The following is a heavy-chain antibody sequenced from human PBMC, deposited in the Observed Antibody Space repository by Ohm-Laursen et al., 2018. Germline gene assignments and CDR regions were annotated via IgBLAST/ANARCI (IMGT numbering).Heavy chain of an antibody. CDR2: IYNDDST. CDR1: GFTFSSYG. V-gene: IGHV3-66*01. CDR3: ARDEGYYYGMDV. Sequence: SLRLSCAASGFTFSSYGMHWVRQAPGKGLEWVSVIYNDDSTYYADSVKGRFTISRDNSKNTLYLQMNSLRAEDTAVYYCARDEGYYYGMDVWGQGTTVTVSS. J-gene: IGHJ6*02.